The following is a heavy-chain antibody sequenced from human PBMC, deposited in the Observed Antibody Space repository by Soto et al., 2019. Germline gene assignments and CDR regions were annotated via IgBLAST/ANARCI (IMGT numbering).Heavy chain of an antibody. Sequence: QVQLVESGGGAVERGRSLRLSCAASGFTFSSYAMHWVRQAPGKGLEWVAVISYDGSNKYYADSVKGRFTISRDNSKNTLYLQMNSLRAEDTAVYYCAREGHSPATACDYWGQGTLVTVSS. CDR1: GFTFSSYA. CDR2: ISYDGSNK. V-gene: IGHV3-30-3*01. CDR3: AREGHSPATACDY. J-gene: IGHJ4*02. D-gene: IGHD2-2*01.